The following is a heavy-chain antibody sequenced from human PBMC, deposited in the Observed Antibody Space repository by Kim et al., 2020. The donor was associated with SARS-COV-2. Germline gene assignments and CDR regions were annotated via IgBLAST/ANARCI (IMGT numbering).Heavy chain of an antibody. V-gene: IGHV3-30*18. CDR3: AKTLGVVGALYSGGYYYYGMDV. Sequence: GGSLRLSCAASGFTFSSYGMHWVRQAPGKGLEWVAVISYDGSNKYYADSVKGRFTISRDNSKNTLYPQMNSLRAEDTAVYYCAKTLGVVGALYSGGYYYYGMDVWGQGTTVTVSS. J-gene: IGHJ6*02. D-gene: IGHD1-26*01. CDR2: ISYDGSNK. CDR1: GFTFSSYG.